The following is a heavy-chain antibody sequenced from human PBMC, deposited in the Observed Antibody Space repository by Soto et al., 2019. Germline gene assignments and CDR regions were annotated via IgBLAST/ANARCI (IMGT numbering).Heavy chain of an antibody. Sequence: ASVEATCKASGFTFNNCCMCWVRQAPGQRLEKMRWISAYNGNTNYAQKFQGSVTMTTDTSTTTAYMELRSLRSDDTAVYYCARVGGSIVLVPAAGPHWFDPWGQGTLVTVSS. CDR2: ISAYNGNT. CDR1: GFTFNNCC. CDR3: ARVGGSIVLVPAAGPHWFDP. V-gene: IGHV1-18*01. J-gene: IGHJ5*02. D-gene: IGHD2-2*01.